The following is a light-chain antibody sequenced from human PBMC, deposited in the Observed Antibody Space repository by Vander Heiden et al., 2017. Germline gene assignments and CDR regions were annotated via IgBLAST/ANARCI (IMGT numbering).Light chain of an antibody. CDR2: SAS. Sequence: DIKLTQSQYFLSASVGEKVTITCRASQGIGNFLAWYQQRPGEAPKLRIYSASTLKSGVPSRFSGSGSGTEFSLTISSLQPEDFATYYCQQFNSDPLFTFGPGTKVDSK. CDR3: QQFNSDPLFT. J-gene: IGKJ3*01. CDR1: QGIGNF. V-gene: IGKV1-9*01.